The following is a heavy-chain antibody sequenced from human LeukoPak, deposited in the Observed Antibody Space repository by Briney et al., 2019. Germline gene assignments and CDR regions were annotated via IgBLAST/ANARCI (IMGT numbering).Heavy chain of an antibody. CDR1: GFTFSGSG. CDR3: SRGISGYGMDV. J-gene: IGHJ6*02. D-gene: IGHD6-13*01. CDR2: IRTKVNNYAT. Sequence: TGGSLTLSCAASGFTFSGSGMHWVRQASGKGLEWIGRIRTKVNNYATAYAASVKGSFTISRDDSKSTAYLQMDSPKTEGTGVYYCSRGISGYGMDVWGQGTTVTVSS. V-gene: IGHV3-73*01.